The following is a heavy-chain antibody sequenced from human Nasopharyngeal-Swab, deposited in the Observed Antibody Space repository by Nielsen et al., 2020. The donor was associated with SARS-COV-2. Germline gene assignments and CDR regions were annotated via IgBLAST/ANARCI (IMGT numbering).Heavy chain of an antibody. D-gene: IGHD3-16*01. Sequence: PGKGLEWIGYIYYSGGANYNLSLKSRVTISVDTSKNQFSLKLSSVTAADTAGEDGERERRKGVGGEDGEDGGQGKMVKVSS. CDR2: IYYSGGA. J-gene: IGHJ4*02. V-gene: IGHV4-59*12. CDR3: ERERRKGVGGEDGED.